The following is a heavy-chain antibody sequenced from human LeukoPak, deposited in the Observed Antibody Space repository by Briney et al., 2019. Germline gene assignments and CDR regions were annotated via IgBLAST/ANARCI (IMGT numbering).Heavy chain of an antibody. D-gene: IGHD3-16*02. CDR2: IYYSGST. V-gene: IGHV4-61*09. Sequence: PSQTLSLTCTVSGGSISSGSYYWSWIRHPAGKGLEWIGHIYYSGSTNYNPSLKSRVTISVDTSKNQFSLKLSSVTAADTAVYYCATLRLGELSLLESDYWGQGTLVTVSS. CDR3: ATLRLGELSLLESDY. J-gene: IGHJ4*02. CDR1: GGSISSGSYY.